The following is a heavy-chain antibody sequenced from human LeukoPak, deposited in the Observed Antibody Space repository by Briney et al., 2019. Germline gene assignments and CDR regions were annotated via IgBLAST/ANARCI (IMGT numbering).Heavy chain of an antibody. Sequence: SETLSLTCSVSGDSICRSDSYWDWIRHPPGKGLEWLGTIYYSGRTLYSPSLKSRVTMSVDPSNSQFSLNLRSVTAADTALYYCARRRYYDGSGYLEWGQGTLLSVSS. CDR3: ARRRYYDGSGYLE. J-gene: IGHJ1*01. CDR1: GDSICRSDSY. CDR2: IYYSGRT. D-gene: IGHD3-22*01. V-gene: IGHV4-39*01.